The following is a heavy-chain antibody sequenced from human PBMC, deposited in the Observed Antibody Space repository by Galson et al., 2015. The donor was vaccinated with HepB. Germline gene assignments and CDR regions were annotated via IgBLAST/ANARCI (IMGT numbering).Heavy chain of an antibody. V-gene: IGHV3-30*18. CDR3: AKALPYDFWSGLPFDY. Sequence: SLRLSCAASGFTFSNYGMHWVRQAPGKGLEWVAVISFDGSNEKYAESVKGRFTISRDNSQNTLHLQMNSLRAEDTAVYYCAKALPYDFWSGLPFDYWGQGTLVTVSS. CDR2: ISFDGSNE. CDR1: GFTFSNYG. J-gene: IGHJ4*02. D-gene: IGHD3-3*01.